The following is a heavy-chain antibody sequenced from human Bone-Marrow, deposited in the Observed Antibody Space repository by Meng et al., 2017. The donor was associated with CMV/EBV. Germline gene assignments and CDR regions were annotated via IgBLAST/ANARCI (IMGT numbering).Heavy chain of an antibody. J-gene: IGHJ6*02. CDR2: VNPNTGKT. Sequence: ASVKVSCTASGYPFTGYYMHWVRQAPGQGLEWMGWVNPNTGKTGYTQTFQGRLTLTRSTSISTAYLELSSLRSDDTAVYYCARARILVQAAIPTHYYYYYGMDVWGQGTTVTVSS. D-gene: IGHD2-2*01. CDR3: ARARILVQAAIPTHYYYYYGMDV. V-gene: IGHV1-8*02. CDR1: GYPFTGYY.